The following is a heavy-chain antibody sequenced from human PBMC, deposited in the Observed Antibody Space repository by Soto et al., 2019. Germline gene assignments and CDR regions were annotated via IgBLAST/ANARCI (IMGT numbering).Heavy chain of an antibody. Sequence: GGSLRLSCAASGFTFSSYAMHWVRQTPGKGLEWVAVISYDGSDKYYTDSVKGRFTISRDNSKNTLYLQMNSLRGEDTAVYYCAKSPQYQAAALGIDYWSQGTLVTVSS. CDR2: ISYDGSDK. CDR3: AKSPQYQAAALGIDY. J-gene: IGHJ4*02. D-gene: IGHD6-13*01. CDR1: GFTFSSYA. V-gene: IGHV3-30*18.